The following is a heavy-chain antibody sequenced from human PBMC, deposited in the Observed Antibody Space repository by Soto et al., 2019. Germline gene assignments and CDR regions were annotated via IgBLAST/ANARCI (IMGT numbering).Heavy chain of an antibody. CDR2: INHSGST. CDR3: ARRDHYGSGTANWFDP. V-gene: IGHV4-34*01. Sequence: SETQSLTCTFYGWNFRGYYWSWIRQPPGKGLEWIGEINHSGSTNYNPSLKSRVTISVDTSKNQFSLKLSSVTAADTAVYYRARRDHYGSGTANWFDPWGQGTLVTVSS. CDR1: GWNFRGYY. D-gene: IGHD3-10*01. J-gene: IGHJ5*02.